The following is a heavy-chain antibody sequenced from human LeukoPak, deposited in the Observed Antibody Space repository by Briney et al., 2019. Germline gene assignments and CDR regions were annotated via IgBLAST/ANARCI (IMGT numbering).Heavy chain of an antibody. D-gene: IGHD2-2*02. J-gene: IGHJ6*02. V-gene: IGHV4-34*01. Sequence: SETLSPTCAVYGGSFSGYYWSWIRQPPGKGLEWIGEINHSGSTNYNPSLKSRVTISVDTSKNQFSLKLSSVTAADTAVYYCARLVRIVVVPAAIRYYYYGMDVWGQGTTVTVSS. CDR1: GGSFSGYY. CDR2: INHSGST. CDR3: ARLVRIVVVPAAIRYYYYGMDV.